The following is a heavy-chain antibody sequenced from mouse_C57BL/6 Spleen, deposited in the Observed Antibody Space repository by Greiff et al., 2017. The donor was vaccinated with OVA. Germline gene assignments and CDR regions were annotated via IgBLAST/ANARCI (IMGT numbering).Heavy chain of an antibody. J-gene: IGHJ4*01. Sequence: VQGVESGAELVKPGASVKISCKASGYAFSSYWMNWVKQRPGKGLEWIGQIYPGDGDTNYNGKFKGKATLTADKSSSTAYMQLSSLTSEDSAVYFCARSSAAQEKDYWGQGTSVTVSS. D-gene: IGHD3-2*02. CDR1: GYAFSSYW. CDR2: IYPGDGDT. V-gene: IGHV1-80*01. CDR3: ARSSAAQEKDY.